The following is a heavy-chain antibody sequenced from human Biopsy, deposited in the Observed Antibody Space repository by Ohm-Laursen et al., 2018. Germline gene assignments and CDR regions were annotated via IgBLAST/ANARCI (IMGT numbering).Heavy chain of an antibody. CDR1: EGTFSNYG. D-gene: IGHD3-9*01. Sequence: GSSVKVSCKAPEGTFSNYGVNWVRQAPGQGLELLGGNIPILGTGNYAQKFQDRVTVAANTSTSSATMELRSLRSDDTAVYYCATKLTGYFHHWGQGTLVIVSS. J-gene: IGHJ1*01. CDR3: ATKLTGYFHH. CDR2: NIPILGTG. V-gene: IGHV1-69*06.